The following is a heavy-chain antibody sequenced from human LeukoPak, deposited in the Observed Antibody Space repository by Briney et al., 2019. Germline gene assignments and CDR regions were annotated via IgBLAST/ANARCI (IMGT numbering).Heavy chain of an antibody. CDR1: GFTFSSYW. CDR3: ARVVRPMWLVLYDAFDI. D-gene: IGHD6-19*01. V-gene: IGHV3-7*01. Sequence: PGGSLRFSCAASGFTFSSYWMSWVGQAPGKGLEWVANIKEDGSEKYYVDSVKGRFTISRDNAKNSLYLQMNSLRAEDTAVYYCARVVRPMWLVLYDAFDIWGQGTMVTVSS. J-gene: IGHJ3*02. CDR2: IKEDGSEK.